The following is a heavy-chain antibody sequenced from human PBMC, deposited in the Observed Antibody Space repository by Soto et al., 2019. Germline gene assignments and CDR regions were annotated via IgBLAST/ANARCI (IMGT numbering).Heavy chain of an antibody. V-gene: IGHV4-30-4*01. CDR1: GGSISSGDYY. J-gene: IGHJ4*02. CDR3: AGVRVDYYDSSGYYLFDY. D-gene: IGHD3-22*01. CDR2: IYYSGST. Sequence: LSLTCTVSGGSISSGDYYWSWIRQPPGKGLEWIGYIYYSGSTYYNPSLKSRVTISVDTSKNQFSLKLSSVTAADTAVYYCAGVRVDYYDSSGYYLFDYWGQGTLVTVSS.